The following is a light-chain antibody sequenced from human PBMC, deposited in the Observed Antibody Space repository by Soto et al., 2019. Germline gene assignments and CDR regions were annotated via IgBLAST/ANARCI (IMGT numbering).Light chain of an antibody. Sequence: LAQPASVAGSPGQSISVTCTITSSDIGGYNFVSWYHQHPGKAPKLMIYEVSNRPSGVSDRFSGSKSGNTASLTISGLQAEDEADYYCSSFRSGTTLFGTGTKVTVL. CDR3: SSFRSGTTL. J-gene: IGLJ1*01. CDR1: SSDIGGYNF. V-gene: IGLV2-14*01. CDR2: EVS.